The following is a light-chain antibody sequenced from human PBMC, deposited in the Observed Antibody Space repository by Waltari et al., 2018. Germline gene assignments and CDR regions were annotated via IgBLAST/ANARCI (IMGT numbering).Light chain of an antibody. CDR1: NSNIGRNY. V-gene: IGLV1-47*01. CDR3: ATWDDSLGGAI. J-gene: IGLJ1*01. Sequence: QSVLIQPPSVSGTPGQRVTLSCSGANSNIGRNYVYWFAHLPGEAPKLLVFRNDQRPSGVPGRFSGSKSGTSASLAISGLQSEDEADFYCATWDDSLGGAIFGPGTKVTVL. CDR2: RND.